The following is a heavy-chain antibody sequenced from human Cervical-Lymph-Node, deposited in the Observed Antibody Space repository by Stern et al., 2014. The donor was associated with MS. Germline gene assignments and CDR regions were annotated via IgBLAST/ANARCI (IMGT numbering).Heavy chain of an antibody. V-gene: IGHV1-69*01. Sequence: QVQLLQSVAEWKKAGSSVKVSCKASGGNFSSYAISGAGEAPGQGPEWLGGNIPKFGTANYAQKFQGRVTITADDSTSTAYMELSSLRSEDTAVYYCARGELKEGLVRGMDVWGQGTTVTVSS. CDR2: NIPKFGTA. D-gene: IGHD1-26*01. CDR3: ARGELKEGLVRGMDV. J-gene: IGHJ6*02. CDR1: GGNFSSYA.